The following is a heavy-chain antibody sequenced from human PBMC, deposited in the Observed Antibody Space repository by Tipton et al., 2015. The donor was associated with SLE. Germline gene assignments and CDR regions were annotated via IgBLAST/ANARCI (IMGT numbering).Heavy chain of an antibody. D-gene: IGHD1-14*01. CDR3: VRQPPGGGPGYQYDMDV. Sequence: TLSLTCTVSGGSVSTSRYYWGWIRQPPGQGLEWIGNVFFNGNTYYTPSLKSRATISIDMSRNQFSLRLNFVTAADTAVYYCVRQPPGGGPGYQYDMDVWGEGTAGTVSS. J-gene: IGHJ6*04. V-gene: IGHV4-39*07. CDR2: VFFNGNT. CDR1: GGSVSTSRYY.